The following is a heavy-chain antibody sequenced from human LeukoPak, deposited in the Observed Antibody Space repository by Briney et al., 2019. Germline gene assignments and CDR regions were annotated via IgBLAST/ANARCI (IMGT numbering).Heavy chain of an antibody. D-gene: IGHD3-10*01. CDR3: ARDLLITMVRGVIDY. CDR1: GFTFNTYS. J-gene: IGHJ4*02. V-gene: IGHV3-21*01. Sequence: PGGSLRLSCAASGFTFNTYSMNWVRQAPGKGLEWVSSISSSSSYIYYADSVKGRFTISRDNAKNSLYLQMNSQRAEDTAVYYCARDLLITMVRGVIDYWGQGTLVTVSS. CDR2: ISSSSSYI.